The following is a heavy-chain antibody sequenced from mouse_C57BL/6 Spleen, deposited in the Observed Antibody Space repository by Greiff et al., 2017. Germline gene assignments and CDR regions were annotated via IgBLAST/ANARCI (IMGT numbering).Heavy chain of an antibody. V-gene: IGHV5-4*01. CDR1: GFTFSSYA. J-gene: IGHJ4*01. Sequence: EVQVVESGGGLVKPGGSLKLSCAASGFTFSSYAMSWVRQTPEKRLEWVATISDGGSYTYYPDNIEGRFTISRDNAKNNLYLQMSHLKSEDTAMYYCAREDYYAMDYWGQGTTVTVSS. CDR2: ISDGGSYT. CDR3: AREDYYAMDY.